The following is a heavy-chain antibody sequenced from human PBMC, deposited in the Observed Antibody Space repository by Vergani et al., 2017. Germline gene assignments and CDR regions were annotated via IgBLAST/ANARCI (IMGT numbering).Heavy chain of an antibody. CDR2: IIPIFGTA. D-gene: IGHD2-8*01. V-gene: IGHV1-69*18. CDR1: GGTFSSYA. Sequence: QVQLVQSGAEVKKPGSSVKVSCKASGGTFSSYAISWVRQAPGQGLEWMGRIIPIFGTANYAQKFQGRVTITADESTSTAYMELSSLRSEDTAVYYCAGDSGPRYCTNGVCRAYAFDIWGQGTMVTVSS. CDR3: AGDSGPRYCTNGVCRAYAFDI. J-gene: IGHJ3*02.